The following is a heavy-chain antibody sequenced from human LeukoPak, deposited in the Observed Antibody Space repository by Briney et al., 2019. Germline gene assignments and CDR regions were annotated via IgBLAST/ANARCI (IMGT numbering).Heavy chain of an antibody. CDR1: GFTVNSNS. J-gene: IGHJ4*02. CDR3: ARGYDNGDYVDY. D-gene: IGHD4-17*01. CDR2: IYSGGST. Sequence: GGSLRLSCAASGFTVNSNSKSCVRQAPGKGLEWVSVIYSGGSTYYADSVKGRFAISRDNSKNTLYLQMSRWRAEDTAVYYCARGYDNGDYVDYWGQGTLVTVSS. V-gene: IGHV3-66*01.